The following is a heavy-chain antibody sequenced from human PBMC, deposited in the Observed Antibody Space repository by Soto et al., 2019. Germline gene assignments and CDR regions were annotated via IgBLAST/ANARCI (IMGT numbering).Heavy chain of an antibody. V-gene: IGHV4-34*12. D-gene: IGHD3-3*01. CDR3: ATRITVFGLLIPPFDP. CDR2: IIHSEST. Sequence: SETLSLTCAVYGGSFSAYYWSWVRQPPGKGLEWIGEIIHSESTKYNPSLKSRVTISVDTPKNQFSLRLSSVTAADTAIYYCATRITVFGLLIPPFDPWGQGTQVTVSS. J-gene: IGHJ5*02. CDR1: GGSFSAYY.